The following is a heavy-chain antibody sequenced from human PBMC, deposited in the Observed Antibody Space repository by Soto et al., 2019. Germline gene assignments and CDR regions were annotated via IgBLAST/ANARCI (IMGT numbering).Heavy chain of an antibody. Sequence: GGSLRLSCAASGFTFSSYSMNWVRQAPGKGLEWVSYISSSSSTIYYADSVKGRFTISRDNAKNSLYLQMNSLRDEDTAVYYCARDRSDSNYYYGMDVWGQGTTVTVSS. D-gene: IGHD4-4*01. CDR1: GFTFSSYS. CDR2: ISSSSSTI. J-gene: IGHJ6*02. V-gene: IGHV3-48*02. CDR3: ARDRSDSNYYYGMDV.